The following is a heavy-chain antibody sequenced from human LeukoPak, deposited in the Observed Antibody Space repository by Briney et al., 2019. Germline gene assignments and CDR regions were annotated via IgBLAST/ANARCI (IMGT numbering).Heavy chain of an antibody. J-gene: IGHJ5*02. CDR2: SYYRGRH. Sequence: SETLSLTCTVSGGPISSYYWSWIRQPPGKGLQCIEYSYYRGRHTYNPPLRSRVTISVDTSKNQFSLKLSSVTAADTAVYYCARLPASWFDPWGQGTLVTVSS. CDR3: ARLPASWFDP. CDR1: GGPISSYY. V-gene: IGHV4-59*08.